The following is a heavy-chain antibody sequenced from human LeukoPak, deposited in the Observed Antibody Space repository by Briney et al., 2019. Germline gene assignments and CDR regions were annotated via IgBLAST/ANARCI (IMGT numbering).Heavy chain of an antibody. J-gene: IGHJ6*02. V-gene: IGHV4-34*01. CDR2: INHSGST. D-gene: IGHD6-13*01. Sequence: PSETLSLTCAVYGGSFSGYYWSWIRQPPGKGLEWIGEINHSGSTNYNPSLKSRVTISVDTSKNQFSLKLSSVTAADTAVYYCARVQGTGSWAPYYYYYYGMDVWGQGTTVTVSS. CDR1: GGSFSGYY. CDR3: ARVQGTGSWAPYYYYYYGMDV.